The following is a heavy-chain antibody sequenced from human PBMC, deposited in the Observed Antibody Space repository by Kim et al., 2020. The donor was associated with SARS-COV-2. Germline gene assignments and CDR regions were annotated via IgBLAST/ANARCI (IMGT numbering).Heavy chain of an antibody. CDR1: RGTFSDSG. D-gene: IGHD1-7*01. CDR3: ARDELQVLDY. V-gene: IGHV1-69*05. CDR2: TIAVFGTP. J-gene: IGHJ4*02. Sequence: PVKVSCKASRGTFSDSGISWVRQAPGQGLEWMGGTIAVFGTPIYAQKFQGRMKVTTDESTSAAFMELSSLTSGDTAVYYCARDELQVLDYWGQGTLVTVSS.